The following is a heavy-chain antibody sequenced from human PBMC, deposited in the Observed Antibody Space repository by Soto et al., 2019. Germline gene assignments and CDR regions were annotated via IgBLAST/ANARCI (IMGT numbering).Heavy chain of an antibody. CDR1: GYTFTSYG. CDR2: ISAYNGNT. CDR3: ARDVTSSIAAPYYYYGMDV. D-gene: IGHD6-6*01. Sequence: QVQLVQSGAEVKKPGASVKVFCKASGYTFTSYGISWVRQAPGQGLEWMGWISAYNGNTNYAQKLQGRVTMTTDTSTSTAYMELRSLRSDDTAVYYCARDVTSSIAAPYYYYGMDVWGQGTTVTVSS. V-gene: IGHV1-18*04. J-gene: IGHJ6*02.